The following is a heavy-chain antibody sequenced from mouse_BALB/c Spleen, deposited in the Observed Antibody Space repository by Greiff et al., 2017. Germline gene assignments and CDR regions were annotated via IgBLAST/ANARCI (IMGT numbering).Heavy chain of an antibody. V-gene: IGHV1-54*01. CDR2: INPGSGGT. J-gene: IGHJ4*01. CDR3: ARQLGLRAMDY. Sequence: QVQLQQSGAELVRPGTSVKVSCKASGYAFTNYLIEWVKQRPGQGLEWIGVINPGSGGTNYNEKFKGKATLTADKSSSTAYMQLSSLTSDDSAVYFCARQLGLRAMDYWGQGTSVTVSS. CDR1: GYAFTNYL. D-gene: IGHD3-1*01.